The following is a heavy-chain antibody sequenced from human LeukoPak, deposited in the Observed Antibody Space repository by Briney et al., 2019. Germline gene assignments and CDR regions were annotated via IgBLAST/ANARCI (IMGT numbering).Heavy chain of an antibody. J-gene: IGHJ4*02. Sequence: GGSLRLSCAASGFTFSSYSMNWVRQAPGKGLEWVSSISSSSSYIYYADSVKGRFTISRDNAKNSLYLQMNSLRAEDTAMYYCARDFGDYGDPFDYWGQGTLVTVSS. CDR3: ARDFGDYGDPFDY. V-gene: IGHV3-21*01. D-gene: IGHD4-17*01. CDR1: GFTFSSYS. CDR2: ISSSSSYI.